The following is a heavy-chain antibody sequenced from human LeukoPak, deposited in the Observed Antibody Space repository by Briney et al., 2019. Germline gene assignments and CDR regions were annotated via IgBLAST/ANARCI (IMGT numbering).Heavy chain of an antibody. Sequence: PSETLPLTCTVSGGSISSYYWSWIRQPPGKGLEWIGYFYYSGSTSYNPSLKSRVTISVDTSKNQFSLKLTSVTAADTAVYYCARQTGTVTTPFDYWGQGTLVTVSS. CDR1: GGSISSYY. J-gene: IGHJ4*02. CDR2: FYYSGST. CDR3: ARQTGTVTTPFDY. V-gene: IGHV4-59*08. D-gene: IGHD4-17*01.